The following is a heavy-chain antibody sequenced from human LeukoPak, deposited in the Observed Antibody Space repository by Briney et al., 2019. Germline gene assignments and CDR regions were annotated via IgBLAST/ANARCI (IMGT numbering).Heavy chain of an antibody. Sequence: SETLSLTCTVAGGSISSSSYYWGWIRQPPGEGLEWIGSIYYSGSTYYNPSLKSRVTISVDTSKNQFSLKLSSVTAADTAVYYCARDVKDGSKYMDVWGKGTTVTVSS. CDR2: IYYSGST. D-gene: IGHD4/OR15-4a*01. CDR3: ARDVKDGSKYMDV. J-gene: IGHJ6*03. V-gene: IGHV4-39*07. CDR1: GGSISSSSYY.